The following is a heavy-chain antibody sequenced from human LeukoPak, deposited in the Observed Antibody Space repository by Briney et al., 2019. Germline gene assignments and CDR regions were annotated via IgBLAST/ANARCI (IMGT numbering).Heavy chain of an antibody. Sequence: QPGGSLRLSCAASGFTFSSYWMSWVRQAPGKGLEWVANIKQDGSEKYYVDSVKGRFTIPRDNAKNSLYLQMNSLRADDTAVYYCARDLAGPPQEAFDIWGRGTMVTVSS. CDR2: IKQDGSEK. CDR3: ARDLAGPPQEAFDI. J-gene: IGHJ3*02. V-gene: IGHV3-7*01. CDR1: GFTFSSYW.